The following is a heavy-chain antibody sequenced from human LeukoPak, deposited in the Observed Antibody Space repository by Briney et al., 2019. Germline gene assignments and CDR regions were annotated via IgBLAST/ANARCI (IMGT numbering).Heavy chain of an antibody. J-gene: IGHJ6*02. V-gene: IGHV3-66*01. D-gene: IGHD6-6*01. CDR3: ARAVPQAAQSLQDYYGMDV. CDR2: IYSGGST. CDR1: GFTVSSNY. Sequence: AGGSLRPSCAASGFTVSSNYMSWVRQAPGKGLEWVSVIYSGGSTYCADSVKGRFTISRDNSKNTLYLQMNSLRAEDTAVYYCARAVPQAAQSLQDYYGMDVWGQGTTVTVSS.